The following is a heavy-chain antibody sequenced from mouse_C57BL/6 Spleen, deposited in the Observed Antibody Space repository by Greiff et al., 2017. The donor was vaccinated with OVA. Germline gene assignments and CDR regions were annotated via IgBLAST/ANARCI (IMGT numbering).Heavy chain of an antibody. V-gene: IGHV1-82*01. J-gene: IGHJ2*01. D-gene: IGHD2-3*01. CDR2: IYPGDGDT. Sequence: VQLQQSGPELVKPGASVKISCKASGYAFSSSWMNWVKQRPGKGLEWIGRIYPGDGDTNYNGKFKGKATLTADKSSSTAYMQLSSLTSEDSAVYFCARWRLLLDYWGQGTTLTVSS. CDR1: GYAFSSSW. CDR3: ARWRLLLDY.